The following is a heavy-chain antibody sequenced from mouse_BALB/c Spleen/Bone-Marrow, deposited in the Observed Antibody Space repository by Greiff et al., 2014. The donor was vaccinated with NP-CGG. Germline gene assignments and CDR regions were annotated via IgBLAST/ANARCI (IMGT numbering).Heavy chain of an antibody. CDR3: TRGYERYYAMDY. V-gene: IGHV1-5*01. Sequence: EVQLVESGTVLARPGASVKMSCKASGYTFTSYWMHWVKQRPGQGLEWIGAIYPGNSDTSYNQKFKGKAKLTAVTSTSTAYMELSSLTNEDSAVYYCTRGYERYYAMDYWGQGTSVTVSS. CDR2: IYPGNSDT. CDR1: GYTFTSYW. J-gene: IGHJ4*01. D-gene: IGHD3-1*01.